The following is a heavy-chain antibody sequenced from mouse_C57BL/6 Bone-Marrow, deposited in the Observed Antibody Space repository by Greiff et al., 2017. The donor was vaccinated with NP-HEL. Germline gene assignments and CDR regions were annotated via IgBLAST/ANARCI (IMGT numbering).Heavy chain of an antibody. V-gene: IGHV1-81*01. Sequence: VQLQQSGAELARPGASVKLSCKASGYTFTSYGIRWVKQRTGQGLEWIGEIYPRSGNTYYNEKFKGKATLTADKSSSTAYMELRSLTSEDSAVYLCARPFITTVVGYFDYWGQGTTLTVSS. J-gene: IGHJ2*01. CDR3: ARPFITTVVGYFDY. CDR2: IYPRSGNT. CDR1: GYTFTSYG. D-gene: IGHD1-1*01.